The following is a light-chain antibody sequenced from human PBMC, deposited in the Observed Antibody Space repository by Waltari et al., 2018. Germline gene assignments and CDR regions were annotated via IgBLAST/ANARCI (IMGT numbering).Light chain of an antibody. CDR1: QSISSW. Sequence: DIQMTQSPSTLSASVGDRVTIACRASQSISSWLAWYHQKPGKAPKLLIYKASTLESGGPSRFSGSGSGTEFTLTISSLQPDDFATYYCQHYNTYSRSITFGQGTRLEIQ. CDR2: KAS. CDR3: QHYNTYSRSIT. J-gene: IGKJ5*01. V-gene: IGKV1-5*03.